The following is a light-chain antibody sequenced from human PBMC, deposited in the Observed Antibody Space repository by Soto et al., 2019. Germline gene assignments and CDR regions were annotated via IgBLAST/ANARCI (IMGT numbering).Light chain of an antibody. CDR3: QQYDTYPYT. V-gene: IGKV1-5*03. CDR2: KAS. CDR1: QSITSW. J-gene: IGKJ2*01. Sequence: DLQMTQSPSTLSASVGDRVTITCRASQSITSWLAWYQQKPGKAPKVLIYKASILESGVPSRFSGSGSGTEFTLTISSLQPDDFATYCCQQYDTYPYTFGQGTKLEIK.